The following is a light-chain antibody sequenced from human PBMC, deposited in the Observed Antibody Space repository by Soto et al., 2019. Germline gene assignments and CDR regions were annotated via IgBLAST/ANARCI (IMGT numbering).Light chain of an antibody. Sequence: SALTQPTSVSGSPGQSITISCTGNHNDIGTYDYVSWYQQHPGRAPRLLIHGVTTRPSGISDRFSASKSGLTASLTISGLQPEDEADYYCSSFTSNRIYVFGPGTKVSGL. CDR3: SSFTSNRIYV. CDR2: GVT. J-gene: IGLJ1*01. CDR1: HNDIGTYDY. V-gene: IGLV2-14*03.